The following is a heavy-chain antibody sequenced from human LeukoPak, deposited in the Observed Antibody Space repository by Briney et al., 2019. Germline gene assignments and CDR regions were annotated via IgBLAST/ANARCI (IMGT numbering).Heavy chain of an antibody. Sequence: PSQTLSLTCAVSGGSISSGGYSWSWIRQPPGRGLEWIGYIYHSGSTYYNPSLKSRVTISVDRSKNQFSLKLSSVTAADTAVYYCARGGLAAAAGWFDPWGQGTLVTVSS. V-gene: IGHV4-30-2*01. CDR2: IYHSGST. J-gene: IGHJ5*02. D-gene: IGHD6-13*01. CDR1: GGSISSGGYS. CDR3: ARGGLAAAAGWFDP.